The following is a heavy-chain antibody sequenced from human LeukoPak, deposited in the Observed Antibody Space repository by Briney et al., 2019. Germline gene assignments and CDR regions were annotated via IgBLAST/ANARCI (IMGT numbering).Heavy chain of an antibody. CDR1: GFTFDDHG. CDR3: ARDRIEQQRTLGRSSNYYYYYYMDV. V-gene: IGHV3-20*04. J-gene: IGHJ6*03. CDR2: INWNGGST. D-gene: IGHD6-13*01. Sequence: PGGSLRLSCAASGFTFDDHGMNWVRHAPGKGLEWVSGINWNGGSTGYADSVKGRFTISRDNAKNSLYLQMNSLRAEDTAVYYCARDRIEQQRTLGRSSNYYYYYYMDVWGKGTTVTVSS.